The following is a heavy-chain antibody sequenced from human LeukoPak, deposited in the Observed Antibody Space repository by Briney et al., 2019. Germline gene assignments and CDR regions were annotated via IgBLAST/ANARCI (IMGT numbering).Heavy chain of an antibody. Sequence: PSQTLSLTCTVSGGSISSGGYYWSWIRQHPGKGLEWIGYIYYSGSTYYNPSLKSRVTISVDTSKNQFSLKLSSVTAADTAIYYCARKGFGEPYYFDYWGQGTLVAVSS. CDR2: IYYSGST. CDR3: ARKGFGEPYYFDY. CDR1: GGSISSGGYY. V-gene: IGHV4-31*03. D-gene: IGHD3-10*01. J-gene: IGHJ4*02.